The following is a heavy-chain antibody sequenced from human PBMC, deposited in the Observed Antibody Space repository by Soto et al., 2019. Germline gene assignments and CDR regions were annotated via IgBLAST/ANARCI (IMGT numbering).Heavy chain of an antibody. CDR1: GLTFTNYG. Sequence: EVQLLESGGGLVQPGGSLRLSCAASGLTFTNYGMSWVRQAPGKGLEWVSSIGTSGATTYYADSVKGRFTISRDNSKNTLSLQMNSLRVEDTAVYYCAKLRNIYGSDFWGQGTLVAVAS. D-gene: IGHD4-17*01. J-gene: IGHJ4*02. V-gene: IGHV3-23*01. CDR3: AKLRNIYGSDF. CDR2: IGTSGATT.